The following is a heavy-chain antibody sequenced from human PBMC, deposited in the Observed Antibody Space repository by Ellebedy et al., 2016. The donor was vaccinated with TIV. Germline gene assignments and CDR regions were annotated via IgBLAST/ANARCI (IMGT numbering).Heavy chain of an antibody. CDR3: ASEGLGLDL. J-gene: IGHJ3*01. D-gene: IGHD3/OR15-3a*01. CDR1: GYTFTSYY. V-gene: IGHV1-46*01. CDR2: INPSGVTA. Sequence: ASVKVSXXASGYTFTSYYMHWVRQAPGQGFEWMGMINPSGVTATYAQKFQGRVTMTRDTSAGIVYMELSSLRVEDTAVYYCASEGLGLDLWGQGTMVSVSS.